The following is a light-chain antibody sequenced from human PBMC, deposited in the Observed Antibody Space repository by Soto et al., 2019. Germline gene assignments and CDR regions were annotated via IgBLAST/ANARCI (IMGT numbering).Light chain of an antibody. V-gene: IGKV3-11*01. CDR3: QQRSNWPPIT. CDR1: QSVSSY. CDR2: DAF. J-gene: IGKJ1*01. Sequence: EIVLTQSPATLPLSPGERATLSCRASQSVSSYLAWYQQKPGQAPRLLIYDAFNRATGIPARFSGTGSGTDFTLTISSLEPEDFAVYYCQQRSNWPPITFGQGTKVDI.